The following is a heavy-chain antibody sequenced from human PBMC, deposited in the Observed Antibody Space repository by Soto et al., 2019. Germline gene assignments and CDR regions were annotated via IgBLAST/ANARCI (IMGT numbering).Heavy chain of an antibody. CDR3: ARDQRGRLLQFLEWLIDY. V-gene: IGHV3-48*02. Sequence: EVQLVESGGGLVQPGGSLRLSCAASGFTFSGYSMNWVRQAPGKGLEWVSYISSSSTTIYYADSVKGRFTISRDNAKNSQYLQMNSLRDEDTAVYYCARDQRGRLLQFLEWLIDYWGQGTLVTVSS. J-gene: IGHJ4*02. D-gene: IGHD3-3*01. CDR2: ISSSSTTI. CDR1: GFTFSGYS.